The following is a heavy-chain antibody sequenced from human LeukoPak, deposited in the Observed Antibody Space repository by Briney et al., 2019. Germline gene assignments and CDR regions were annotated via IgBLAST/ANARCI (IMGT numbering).Heavy chain of an antibody. V-gene: IGHV3-30*18. J-gene: IGHJ4*02. CDR3: AKDSPIAPPY. CDR2: ISYDGSNK. CDR1: GFTFSSYG. Sequence: PGGSLRLSCAASGFTFSSYGMHWVRQAPGKGLEWVAVISYDGSNKYYADSVKGRFTISRDNSKNTLYLQMNSLRAEDTAVYYCAKDSPIAPPYWGQGTLVTVSS. D-gene: IGHD2-21*01.